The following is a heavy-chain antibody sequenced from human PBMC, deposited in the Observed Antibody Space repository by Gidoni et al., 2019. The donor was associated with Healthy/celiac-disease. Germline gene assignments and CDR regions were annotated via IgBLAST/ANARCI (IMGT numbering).Heavy chain of an antibody. D-gene: IGHD2-8*01. CDR2: ISSSSSYI. J-gene: IGHJ6*02. CDR3: ARAQPPCYTSCYYYYYGMDV. CDR1: GFTFSSSS. V-gene: IGHV3-21*01. Sequence: EVQLVESGGGLVKPGGSLRLSCAASGFTFSSSSMNWVRQAPGKGLEWVSSISSSSSYIYYADSGKGRFTISRDNAKNSLYLQMNSLRAEDTAVYYCARAQPPCYTSCYYYYYGMDVWGQGTTVTVSS.